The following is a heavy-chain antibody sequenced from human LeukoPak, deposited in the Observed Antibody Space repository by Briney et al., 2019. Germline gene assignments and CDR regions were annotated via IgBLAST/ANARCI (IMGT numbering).Heavy chain of an antibody. CDR1: GFTFSSYA. V-gene: IGHV3-9*01. J-gene: IGHJ4*02. CDR2: ISWKGDII. CDR3: ARFPYSDSDSVNFDY. D-gene: IGHD5-12*01. Sequence: GGSLRLSCAASGFTFSSYAMSWVRQAPGKGLEWVSGISWKGDIIGYADSVKGRFTISRDNAKNSLYLKMNSLRTEDTALYYCARFPYSDSDSVNFDYWGQGTLVTVSS.